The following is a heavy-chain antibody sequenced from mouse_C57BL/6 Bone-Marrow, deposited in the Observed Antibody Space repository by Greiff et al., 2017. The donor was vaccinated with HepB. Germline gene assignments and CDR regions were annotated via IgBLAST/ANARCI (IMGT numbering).Heavy chain of an antibody. V-gene: IGHV3-6*01. J-gene: IGHJ3*01. CDR1: GYSIPSGYY. D-gene: IGHD4-1*01. CDR3: ARENWDAY. Sequence: LLESGPGLVKPSQSLSLTCSVPGYSIPSGYYWNWIRQFPGNKLEWMGYISYDGSNNYNPSLKNRISITRDTSKNQFFLKLNSVTTEDTATYYCARENWDAYWGQGTLVTVSA. CDR2: ISYDGSN.